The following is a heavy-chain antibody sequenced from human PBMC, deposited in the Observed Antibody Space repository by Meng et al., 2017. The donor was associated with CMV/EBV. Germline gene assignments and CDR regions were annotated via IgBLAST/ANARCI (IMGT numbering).Heavy chain of an antibody. V-gene: IGHV3-21*01. CDR2: ISSSSSYI. J-gene: IGHJ6*02. Sequence: GESLKISCAASGFTFSSYSMNWVRQAPGKGLEGGSSISSSSSYIYYADSVKGRFTISRDNAKNSLYLQMNSLRAEDTAVYYCARDLGVVGVPANYYGMDVWGQGTTVTVSS. CDR1: GFTFSSYS. D-gene: IGHD2-2*01. CDR3: ARDLGVVGVPANYYGMDV.